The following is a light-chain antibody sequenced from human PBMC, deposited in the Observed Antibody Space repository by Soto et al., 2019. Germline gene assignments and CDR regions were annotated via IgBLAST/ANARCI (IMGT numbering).Light chain of an antibody. CDR2: DNS. J-gene: IGLJ1*01. CDR3: GTWDTSLSALDV. Sequence: QSVLTQPPSVSAAPGEKVTISCSGSNSNIGNNYVSWYQHLPGTAPKLLIFDNSERPSGIPDRFSGSKSGTSATLAITGLQTGDEADYYCGTWDTSLSALDVFGTGTKLTVL. V-gene: IGLV1-51*01. CDR1: NSNIGNNY.